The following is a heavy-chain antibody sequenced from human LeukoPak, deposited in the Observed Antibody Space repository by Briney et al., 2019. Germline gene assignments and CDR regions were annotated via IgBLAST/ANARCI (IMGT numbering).Heavy chain of an antibody. CDR3: AKDFPQGIVVVPAAIPDY. J-gene: IGHJ4*02. CDR1: GYTFTSYY. V-gene: IGHV1-46*01. D-gene: IGHD2-2*02. CDR2: INPSGGST. Sequence: ASVKVSCKASGYTFTSYYMHWVRQAPGQGLEWMGIINPSGGSTSYAQKFQGRVTMTRDTSTSTVYMELSSLRSEDTAVYYCAKDFPQGIVVVPAAIPDYWGQGTLVTVSS.